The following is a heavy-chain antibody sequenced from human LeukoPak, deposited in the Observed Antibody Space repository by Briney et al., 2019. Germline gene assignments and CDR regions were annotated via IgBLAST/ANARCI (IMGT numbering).Heavy chain of an antibody. CDR1: GYSFPTYC. J-gene: IGHJ1*01. CDR2: IYPDDSDT. CDR3: ARGPYGGNSGYFQH. D-gene: IGHD4-23*01. V-gene: IGHV5-51*01. Sequence: GESLKISCKHSGYSFPTYCVGWVRQMPGKGLEWMGIIYPDDSDTRYSPSFQGQVTISADKSISTAYLQWSSLKASDTAMYYCARGPYGGNSGYFQHWGQGTLVSVSS.